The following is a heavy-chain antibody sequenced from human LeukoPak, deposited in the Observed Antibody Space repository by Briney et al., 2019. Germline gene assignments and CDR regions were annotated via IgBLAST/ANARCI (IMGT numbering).Heavy chain of an antibody. CDR3: ASGHDSSGYYYGLGY. CDR2: IYSGGST. V-gene: IGHV3-53*01. CDR1: GFTVSSNY. D-gene: IGHD3-22*01. J-gene: IGHJ4*02. Sequence: GGSLRLSCAVSGFTVSSNYMSWVRQAPGKGLEWVSVIYSGGSTYYADSVEGRFAISRDNSKNTLDLQMNSLRTEHTPVYYCASGHDSSGYYYGLGYWGQGTLVTVSS.